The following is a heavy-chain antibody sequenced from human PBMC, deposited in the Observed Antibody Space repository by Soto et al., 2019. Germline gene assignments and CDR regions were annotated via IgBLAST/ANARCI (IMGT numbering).Heavy chain of an antibody. V-gene: IGHV3-30-3*01. J-gene: IGHJ6*02. CDR3: ARVLRIRGGRYYYGMDV. CDR2: FSYDGGNK. D-gene: IGHD3-10*01. CDR1: GFTFSSYA. Sequence: GQLVESGGGVAQPGRPLSLSCAASGFTFSSYAMHWVRQTPGQGLEWVAVFSYDGGNKYNADSVKGRFTISRDTSNDTVYLLMNSLRTGDSAVYFCARVLRIRGGRYYYGMDVWGQGATVTVSS.